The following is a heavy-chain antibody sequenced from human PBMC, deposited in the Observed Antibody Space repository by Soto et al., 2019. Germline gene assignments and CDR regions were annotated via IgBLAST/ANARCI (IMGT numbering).Heavy chain of an antibody. V-gene: IGHV3-11*05. Sequence: QVQLVKSGGGLVKPGGPLRLSWAASGFTFSDYYMSWIGQAPGKGLEWISYIATSSSYTNYADSVKGRFPISRDNAKNQLYLEMNSLRAEDTAVYYCAKDADILPGPDAFDIWGQGTMVTVSS. CDR2: IATSSSYT. J-gene: IGHJ3*02. CDR3: AKDADILPGPDAFDI. D-gene: IGHD3-9*01. CDR1: GFTFSDYY.